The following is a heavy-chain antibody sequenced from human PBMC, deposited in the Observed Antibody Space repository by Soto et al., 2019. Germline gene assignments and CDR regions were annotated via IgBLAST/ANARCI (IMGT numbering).Heavy chain of an antibody. CDR1: GYTFTSYY. J-gene: IGHJ3*02. Sequence: ASVKVSCKASGYTFTSYYMHWVRQAPGQGLEWMGIINPSGGSTNYAQKLQGRVTMTTDTSTSTAYMELRSLRSDDTAVYYCARRGEAGYDILTGTWRETYAFDIWGQGTMVTVSS. V-gene: IGHV1-46*01. D-gene: IGHD3-9*01. CDR2: INPSGGST. CDR3: ARRGEAGYDILTGTWRETYAFDI.